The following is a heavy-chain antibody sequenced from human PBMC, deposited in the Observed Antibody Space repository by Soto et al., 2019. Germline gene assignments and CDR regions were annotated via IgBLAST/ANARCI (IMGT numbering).Heavy chain of an antibody. CDR3: ARSSGGYSYNGMDV. Sequence: QEQLVQSGAEVKQPGASVKVSCKASGYTFTGYYIHWVRQAPGQGLEWMGWINPKSGDTKYAQKFQGRVTLTRATSISTAYMELSRLRADDTAVYYCARSSGGYSYNGMDVWGQGTTVTVSS. D-gene: IGHD1-26*01. J-gene: IGHJ6*02. CDR1: GYTFTGYY. CDR2: INPKSGDT. V-gene: IGHV1-2*02.